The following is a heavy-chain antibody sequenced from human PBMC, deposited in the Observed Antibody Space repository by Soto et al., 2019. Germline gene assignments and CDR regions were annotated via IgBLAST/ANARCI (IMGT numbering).Heavy chain of an antibody. V-gene: IGHV1-3*01. D-gene: IGHD3-10*01. CDR1: GYTFTSYA. CDR3: ARDGAPYGSGSPYY. Sequence: GASVKVSCEASGYTFTSYAMHWVRQAPGQRLEWMGWINAGNGNTKYSQKFQGRVTITRDTSASTAYMELSSLRSGDTAVYYCARDGAPYGSGSPYYWGQGTLVTVSS. J-gene: IGHJ4*02. CDR2: INAGNGNT.